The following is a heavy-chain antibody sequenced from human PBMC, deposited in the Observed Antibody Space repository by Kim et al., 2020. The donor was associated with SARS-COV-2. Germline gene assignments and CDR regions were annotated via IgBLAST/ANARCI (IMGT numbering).Heavy chain of an antibody. CDR2: IKQDGNER. J-gene: IGHJ4*01. CDR3: ARVADYVWGSYRPFDY. Sequence: GGSLRLSCGASGFTFIKYWMAWVRQAPGKGLEWVANIKQDGNERYYADSVKGRFTISRDNAKNSLFLQLDSLRAEDTGVYYCARVADYVWGSYRPFDYWG. V-gene: IGHV3-7*01. CDR1: GFTFIKYW. D-gene: IGHD3-16*02.